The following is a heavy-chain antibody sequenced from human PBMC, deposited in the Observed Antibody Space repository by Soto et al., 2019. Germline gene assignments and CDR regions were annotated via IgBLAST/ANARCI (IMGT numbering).Heavy chain of an antibody. D-gene: IGHD6-13*01. J-gene: IGHJ6*02. CDR3: AKDIAAGDYYYGMDV. CDR2: ISYDGSNK. CDR1: GFTFSSYG. V-gene: IGHV3-30*18. Sequence: QVQLVESGGGVVQPGRSLRLSCAASGFTFSSYGMHWVRQAPGKGLEWVAVISYDGSNKYYADSVKGRFTISRDNSKNTLYLQMNSLRAEDTAVYYCAKDIAAGDYYYGMDVWGQGTTVTVSS.